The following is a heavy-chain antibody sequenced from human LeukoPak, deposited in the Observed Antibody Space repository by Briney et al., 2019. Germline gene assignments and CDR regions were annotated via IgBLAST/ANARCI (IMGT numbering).Heavy chain of an antibody. CDR2: IYYNGNT. J-gene: IGHJ3*02. V-gene: IGHV4-39*01. CDR1: GGSIGGHTFY. D-gene: IGHD6-19*01. Sequence: SETLSLTCNVSGGSIGGHTFYWDWIRQPPGKGLEWIATIYYNGNTFYNPSLESRVAISIDMSKSQFSLHLSSVTAADTAIYYCARLTALAGHRGAFDIWGPGTMVTVSS. CDR3: ARLTALAGHRGAFDI.